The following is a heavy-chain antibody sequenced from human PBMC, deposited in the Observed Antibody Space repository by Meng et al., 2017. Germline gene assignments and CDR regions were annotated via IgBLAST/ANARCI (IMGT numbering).Heavy chain of an antibody. CDR2: ISSSGSTI. CDR3: AGRIAAAGPFEY. Sequence: GGSLRLSCAASGFTFSDYYMSWIRQAPGKGLEWVSYISSSGSTIYYADSVKGRFTISRDNAKNSLYLQMNSMRAEETDVYYCAGRIAAAGPFEYWGQGTLVTVSS. V-gene: IGHV3-11*01. CDR1: GFTFSDYY. D-gene: IGHD6-13*01. J-gene: IGHJ4*02.